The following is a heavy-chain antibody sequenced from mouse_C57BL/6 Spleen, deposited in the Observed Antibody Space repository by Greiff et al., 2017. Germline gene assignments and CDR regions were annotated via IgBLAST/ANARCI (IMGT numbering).Heavy chain of an antibody. Sequence: QVQLQQPGAELVMPGASVKLSCKASGYTFTSYWMPWVKQRPGQGLEWIGEIDPSDSYTNYNQKFKGKSTLTVDKSSSTAYMQLSSLTSGDSAVYYCARSHYYGSSSYYFDDWGQGTTLTVSS. CDR2: IDPSDSYT. CDR1: GYTFTSYW. D-gene: IGHD1-1*01. V-gene: IGHV1-69*01. J-gene: IGHJ2*01. CDR3: ARSHYYGSSSYYFDD.